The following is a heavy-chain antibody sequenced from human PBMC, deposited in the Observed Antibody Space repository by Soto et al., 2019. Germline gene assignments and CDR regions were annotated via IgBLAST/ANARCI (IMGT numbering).Heavy chain of an antibody. CDR3: ARVRYYYDSSGYYYYYYGMDV. Sequence: SETLSLTCAVYGGSFSGYYWSWIRQPPGKGLEWIGEINHSGSTNYNPSLKSRVTISVDTSKNQCSLKLSSVTAADTAVYYCARVRYYYDSSGYYYYYYGMDVWGQGTTVTVSS. V-gene: IGHV4-34*01. CDR2: INHSGST. CDR1: GGSFSGYY. D-gene: IGHD3-22*01. J-gene: IGHJ6*02.